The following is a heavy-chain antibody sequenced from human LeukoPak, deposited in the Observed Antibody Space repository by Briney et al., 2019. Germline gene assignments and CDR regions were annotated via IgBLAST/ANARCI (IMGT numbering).Heavy chain of an antibody. D-gene: IGHD3-10*01. Sequence: GGSLRLSCAASGITFSIAWMSWFRQAPGKGLERVGRKSKIGGATADYAAPVKDRFTISRDDSKNTLYLQMNSLKTEDTAVYYCATDRAWFDPWGQGTLVTVSS. J-gene: IGHJ5*02. CDR1: GITFSIAW. V-gene: IGHV3-15*01. CDR3: ATDRAWFDP. CDR2: KSKIGGATA.